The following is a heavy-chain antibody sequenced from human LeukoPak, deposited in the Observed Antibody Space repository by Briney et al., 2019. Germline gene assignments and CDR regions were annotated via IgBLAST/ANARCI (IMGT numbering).Heavy chain of an antibody. D-gene: IGHD6-19*01. CDR3: ARDGNDIAVPGDNWFDP. CDR2: IWSDGSNK. CDR1: GFIVNGYG. V-gene: IGHV3-33*01. Sequence: GGSLRLSCAASGFIVNGYGMHWVRQAPGKGLEWVAVIWSDGSNKYFADSVKGRFTISRNISKNTLYLQMNSLRAEDTAVYYCARDGNDIAVPGDNWFDPWGRGTLVTVSS. J-gene: IGHJ5*02.